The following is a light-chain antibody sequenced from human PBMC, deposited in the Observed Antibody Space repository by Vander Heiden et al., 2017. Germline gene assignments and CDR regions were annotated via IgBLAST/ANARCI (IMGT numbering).Light chain of an antibody. Sequence: DIVMTQSPDSLAVSLGERATIHCKSSQSLLQHSDNKYYLAWYQQKPRQPPKLLIKWASTRESGVPDRFSGSGSGTDFTLTISSLQAEDVAVYSCQQYYGRPFTFGGGTTVEIK. CDR1: QSLLQHSDNKYY. J-gene: IGKJ4*01. CDR3: QQYYGRPFT. V-gene: IGKV4-1*01. CDR2: WAS.